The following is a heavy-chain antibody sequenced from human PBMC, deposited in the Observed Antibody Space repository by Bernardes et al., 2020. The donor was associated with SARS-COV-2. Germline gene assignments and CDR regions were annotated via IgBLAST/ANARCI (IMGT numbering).Heavy chain of an antibody. CDR1: GYTFTGYD. CDR3: ARGVSEYTNYYFDS. Sequence: SVPFSSKSSGYTFTGYDINWVRQATGQGLEWMGWMNPNSGNTGFAQKFQGRVTMTWSTSISTAYMELSSLRSEDTAVYYCARGVSEYTNYYFDSWGQGTLVTVSS. CDR2: MNPNSGNT. D-gene: IGHD4-4*01. V-gene: IGHV1-8*01. J-gene: IGHJ4*02.